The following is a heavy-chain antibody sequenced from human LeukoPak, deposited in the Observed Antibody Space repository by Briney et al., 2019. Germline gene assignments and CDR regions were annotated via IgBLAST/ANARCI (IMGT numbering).Heavy chain of an antibody. CDR1: GYTFTGYY. Sequence: ASVKVSCKASGYTFTGYYMHWARQAPGQGLEWMGWINPNSGGTNYAQKFQGRVTMTRDTSISTAYMELSRLRSDDTAVYYCARDSTTVVTQFDYWGQGTLVTVSS. V-gene: IGHV1-2*02. D-gene: IGHD4-23*01. CDR2: INPNSGGT. J-gene: IGHJ4*02. CDR3: ARDSTTVVTQFDY.